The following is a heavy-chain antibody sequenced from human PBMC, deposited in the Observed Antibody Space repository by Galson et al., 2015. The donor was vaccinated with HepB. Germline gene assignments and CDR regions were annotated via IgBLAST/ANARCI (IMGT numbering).Heavy chain of an antibody. D-gene: IGHD3-22*01. V-gene: IGHV1-18*01. CDR2: INIYSGNK. CDR3: ARGNSSGYYFVY. Sequence: SVKVSCKASGYTFSNYGFIWVRQAPGQGLEWMGWINIYSGNKNYAQKFQGRVTLTADTSTTTAYMELTSLRSGDTAVYYCARGNSSGYYFVYWGQGTQITVSS. CDR1: GYTFSNYG. J-gene: IGHJ4*02.